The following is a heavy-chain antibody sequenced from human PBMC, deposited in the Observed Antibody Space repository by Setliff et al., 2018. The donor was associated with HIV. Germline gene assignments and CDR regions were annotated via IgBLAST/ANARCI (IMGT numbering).Heavy chain of an antibody. CDR3: TRDLWGDDYYYNNMDV. V-gene: IGHV4-30-4*08. D-gene: IGHD2-21*02. CDR2: VYHTGAT. J-gene: IGHJ6*03. Sequence: SETLSLTCTVSGDSLSSGDYYWSWIRQPPGRGLEWVGYVYHTGATYYNPSLRSRLTLSVDTSTNQFSLKVTSVTAADTAVYYCTRDLWGDDYYYNNMDVWGKGTTVTVSS. CDR1: GDSLSSGDYY.